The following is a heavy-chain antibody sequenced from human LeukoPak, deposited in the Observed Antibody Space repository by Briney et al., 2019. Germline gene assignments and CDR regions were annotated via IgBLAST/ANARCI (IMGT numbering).Heavy chain of an antibody. V-gene: IGHV4-31*11. Sequence: SETLSLTCAVSGGSISSGGYYWSWIRQHPGKGLEWIGYIYYSGSTYYNPSLKSRVTISVDTSKNQFSLKLSSVTAADTAVYYCASIAAAGPLTSHFDYWGQGTLVTVSS. CDR3: ASIAAAGPLTSHFDY. CDR2: IYYSGST. J-gene: IGHJ4*02. D-gene: IGHD6-13*01. CDR1: GGSISSGGYY.